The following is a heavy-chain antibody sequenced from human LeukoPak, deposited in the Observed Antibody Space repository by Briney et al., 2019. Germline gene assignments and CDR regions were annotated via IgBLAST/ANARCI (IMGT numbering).Heavy chain of an antibody. CDR3: ARGYSYGDWIVDY. D-gene: IGHD5-18*01. V-gene: IGHV1-2*02. J-gene: IGHJ4*02. CDR2: INPNRDGT. CDR1: GYTFTGYY. Sequence: ASLKVSCKASGYTFTGYYMRWVRQAPGQGLEWMGWINPNRDGTNYAQKFQGRVTMPRDTSISTAYMELSRLRSDDTAVYYCARGYSYGDWIVDYRGQGTLVTVPS.